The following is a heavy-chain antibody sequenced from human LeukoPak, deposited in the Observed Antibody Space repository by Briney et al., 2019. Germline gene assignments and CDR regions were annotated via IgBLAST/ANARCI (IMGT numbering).Heavy chain of an antibody. V-gene: IGHV1-18*01. Sequence: ASVKVPCKASGYTFTNYGVSWVRQAPGRGLEWMGWMSAYNGYTNYAQKFQFRVTMTTDTSTSTAYMELRSLTSDDTAVYYCARDKAVTTELTQYFQHWGQGTLVTVSS. J-gene: IGHJ1*01. CDR1: GYTFTNYG. CDR3: ARDKAVTTELTQYFQH. D-gene: IGHD4-11*01. CDR2: MSAYNGYT.